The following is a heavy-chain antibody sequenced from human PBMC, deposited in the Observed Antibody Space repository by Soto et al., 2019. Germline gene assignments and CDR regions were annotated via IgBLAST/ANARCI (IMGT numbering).Heavy chain of an antibody. J-gene: IGHJ4*02. D-gene: IGHD2-15*01. CDR1: GFTFSDYY. CDR3: ARDSMASGPMQVAATSNPVDY. V-gene: IGHV3-11*01. Sequence: QVQLVESGGGLVKPGGSLRLSCAASGFTFSDYYMSWIRQAPGKGLEWVSYISSSGSTIYYADSVKGRFTISRDNAKNSLYLQMNSLRAEDTAVYYCARDSMASGPMQVAATSNPVDYWGQGTLVTVSS. CDR2: ISSSGSTI.